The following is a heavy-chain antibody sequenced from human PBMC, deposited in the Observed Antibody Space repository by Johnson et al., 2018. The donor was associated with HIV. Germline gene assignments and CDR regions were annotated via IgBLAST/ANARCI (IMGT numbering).Heavy chain of an antibody. D-gene: IGHD3-22*01. J-gene: IGHJ3*02. Sequence: VQLVESGGGLVQPGGSLRLSCAASRFTFSDYYMSWIRQTPGKGLEWVSYISSNGGSTYYTNSVKGRFTISRDNSKNTLYLQMGSLRAEDRAVYYCASPILFDSSGATDAFDIWGQGTMVTVSS. CDR2: ISSNGGST. CDR3: ASPILFDSSGATDAFDI. V-gene: IGHV3-64*01. CDR1: RFTFSDYY.